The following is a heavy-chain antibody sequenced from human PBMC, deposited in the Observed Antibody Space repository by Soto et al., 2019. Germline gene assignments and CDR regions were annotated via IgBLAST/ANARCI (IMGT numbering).Heavy chain of an antibody. Sequence: GGSLRHSCAAAGVTFSSYGMHWVRQAPGKGLEWVALIWYDGSNIYYADSVKGRFTISRDNSKNTLFLQMNSLRAEDTAVYYCAVMATTLAVDYWGQGTLVTVSS. J-gene: IGHJ4*02. V-gene: IGHV3-33*01. CDR1: GVTFSSYG. CDR3: AVMATTLAVDY. CDR2: IWYDGSNI. D-gene: IGHD2-21*01.